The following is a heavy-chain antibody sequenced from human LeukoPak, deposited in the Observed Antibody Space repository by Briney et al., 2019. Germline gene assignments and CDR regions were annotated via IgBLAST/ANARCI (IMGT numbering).Heavy chain of an antibody. Sequence: PGGSLGLSCAASAFTFSSYSMNWVRQAPGKGLEWVSAISGSGGSTYYADSVKGRFTISRDNAKNSLFLQMDSLRAEDTAVYYCARDLAGHYYGSGSSFDYWGQGTLVTVS. CDR3: ARDLAGHYYGSGSSFDY. J-gene: IGHJ4*02. V-gene: IGHV3-21*01. D-gene: IGHD3-10*01. CDR1: AFTFSSYS. CDR2: ISGSGGST.